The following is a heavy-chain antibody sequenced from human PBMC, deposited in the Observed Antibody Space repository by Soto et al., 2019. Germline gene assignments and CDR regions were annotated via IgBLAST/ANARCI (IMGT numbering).Heavy chain of an antibody. J-gene: IGHJ3*02. D-gene: IGHD3-22*01. CDR2: ISYDGSNK. Sequence: PGGSLRLSCAASGFTFSSYAMHWVRQAPGKGLEWVAVISYDGSNKYYADSVKGRFTISRDNSKNTLYLQMNSLRAEDTAVYYCARTYYYDSAPEAFDIWGKGTMVTVSS. V-gene: IGHV3-30-3*01. CDR3: ARTYYYDSAPEAFDI. CDR1: GFTFSSYA.